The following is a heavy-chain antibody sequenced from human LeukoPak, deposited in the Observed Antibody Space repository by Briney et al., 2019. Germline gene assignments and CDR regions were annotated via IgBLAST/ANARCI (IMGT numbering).Heavy chain of an antibody. V-gene: IGHV3-53*01. CDR1: GFTVSSNY. CDR2: IYSGGST. D-gene: IGHD6-13*01. Sequence: GGSLRLSCAASGFTVSSNYMSWVRQAPGKGLEWVSVIYSGGSTYYADSVKGRFTISRDNAKNSLYLQMNSLRAEDTAVYYCARVVSSAAAGTFYYYGMDVWGQGTTVTVSS. J-gene: IGHJ6*02. CDR3: ARVVSSAAAGTFYYYGMDV.